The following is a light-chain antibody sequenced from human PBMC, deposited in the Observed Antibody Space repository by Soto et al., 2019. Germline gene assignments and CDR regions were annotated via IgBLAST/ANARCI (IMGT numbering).Light chain of an antibody. Sequence: DIQMTQSPSTLSASVRDSVTITCRASQSISNWLAWYQQKPGKAPKLLIYDAFSLERGVPSRFSGSGSGTEFTLTISSLQPDDFATYYCQQYNSSPGTFGQGTKLEIK. CDR1: QSISNW. CDR2: DAF. CDR3: QQYNSSPGT. J-gene: IGKJ2*01. V-gene: IGKV1-5*01.